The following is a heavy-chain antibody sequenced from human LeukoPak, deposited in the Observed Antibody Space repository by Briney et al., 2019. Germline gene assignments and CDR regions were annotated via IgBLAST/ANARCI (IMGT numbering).Heavy chain of an antibody. CDR3: WHSGYESGLDY. CDR1: GVSITSGNW. J-gene: IGHJ4*02. CDR2: IYHSGSI. Sequence: PSGTLSLTCGVSGVSITSGNWWSWVRQPPGKGLEWIGEIYHSGSINYNPSLKSRVTISVAKSKNQFSLKLNSVTAADTAVYYCWHSGYESGLDYWGQGTLVTVSS. V-gene: IGHV4-4*02. D-gene: IGHD5-12*01.